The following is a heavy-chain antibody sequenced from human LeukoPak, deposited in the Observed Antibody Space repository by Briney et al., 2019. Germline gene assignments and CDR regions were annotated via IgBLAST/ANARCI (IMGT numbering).Heavy chain of an antibody. Sequence: GGSLRLSCAASGFTVSSNYMSWVRQAPGKGLEWVSVIYSGGSTYYADSVKGRFTISRDNSKDTLYLQMNSLRAEDTAVYYCARDRDCSGGSCYGYWGQGTLVTASS. CDR3: ARDRDCSGGSCYGY. J-gene: IGHJ4*02. V-gene: IGHV3-66*01. CDR2: IYSGGST. CDR1: GFTVSSNY. D-gene: IGHD2-15*01.